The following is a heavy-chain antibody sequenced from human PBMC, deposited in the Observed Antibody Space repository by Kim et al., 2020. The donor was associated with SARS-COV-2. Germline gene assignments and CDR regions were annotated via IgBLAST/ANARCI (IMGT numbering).Heavy chain of an antibody. V-gene: IGHV3-48*03. Sequence: IYDADSVKGRFTSSRDSARNGVYLQRNRLRVEDAAVYYCARDGGVSGLFDYWGHGTLVTVSS. CDR2: I. CDR3: ARDGGVSGLFDY. D-gene: IGHD3-16*01. J-gene: IGHJ4*01.